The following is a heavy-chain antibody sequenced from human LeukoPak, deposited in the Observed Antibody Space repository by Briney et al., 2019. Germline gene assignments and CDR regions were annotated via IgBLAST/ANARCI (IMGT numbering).Heavy chain of an antibody. D-gene: IGHD1-26*01. J-gene: IGHJ4*02. V-gene: IGHV3-23*01. Sequence: GGSLRLSCAASGFTFSSYPMTWVRQAPGKGLEWISVISGSGGAKFYGDSVQGRFTISRDNSRDTLYLQMSSLRAEDTAVYYCGKYLQTTVGANDYWGQGTLVTVSS. CDR2: ISGSGGAK. CDR3: GKYLQTTVGANDY. CDR1: GFTFSSYP.